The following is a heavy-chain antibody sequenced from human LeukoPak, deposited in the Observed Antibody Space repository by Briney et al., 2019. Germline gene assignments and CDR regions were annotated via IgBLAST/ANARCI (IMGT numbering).Heavy chain of an antibody. CDR3: ARHRAYSSSSPFDY. Sequence: SETLSLTCSVSGGSISSLYWSWIRQPPGKGLEWIGYIYYTGSTNYNPSLKSRVTMFVDMSKNQSSLRLSSLKAADTAVYYCARHRAYSSSSPFDYWGQGTLVTVSS. V-gene: IGHV4-59*08. J-gene: IGHJ4*02. CDR1: GGSISSLY. CDR2: IYYTGST. D-gene: IGHD6-6*01.